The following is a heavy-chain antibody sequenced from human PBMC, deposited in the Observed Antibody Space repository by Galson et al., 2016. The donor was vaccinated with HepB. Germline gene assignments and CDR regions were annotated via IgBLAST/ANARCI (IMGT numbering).Heavy chain of an antibody. CDR1: GYIFTNHA. Sequence: SVKVSCKASGYIFTNHAFSWVRQAPGQSLEWMGWIDTKNGNTVYARKLQGRVTMTTDTSTRTAYLELRSLRSDDTAVYYCAGDGEQLIPTAYWGQGTQVTVSS. V-gene: IGHV1-18*04. CDR3: AGDGEQLIPTAY. CDR2: IDTKNGNT. D-gene: IGHD6-13*01. J-gene: IGHJ4*02.